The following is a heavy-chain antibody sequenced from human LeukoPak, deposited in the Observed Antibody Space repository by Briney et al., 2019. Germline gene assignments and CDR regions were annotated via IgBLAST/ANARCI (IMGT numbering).Heavy chain of an antibody. Sequence: GGSLKLSCAASGFTFSGSAMHWVRQASGKGLEWVGRIRSKANSYATAYAASVKGRFTISRDDSKNTAYLQMNSLKTEDTAVYYCTRPAGWFEEGNTGYGMDVWGQGTTVTVSS. D-gene: IGHD3-10*01. CDR1: GFTFSGSA. CDR3: TRPAGWFEEGNTGYGMDV. CDR2: IRSKANSYAT. V-gene: IGHV3-73*01. J-gene: IGHJ6*02.